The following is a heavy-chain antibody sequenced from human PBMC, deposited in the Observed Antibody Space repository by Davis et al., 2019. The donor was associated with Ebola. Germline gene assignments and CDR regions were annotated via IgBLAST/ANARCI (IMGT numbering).Heavy chain of an antibody. D-gene: IGHD6-13*01. CDR3: ARDGGRGSAAAGTCLDY. CDR1: GYTFTSYD. Sequence: ASVKVSCKASGYTFTSYDINWVRQATGQGLEWMGWMNPNSGNTGYAQKFQGRVTMTRNTSISTAYMELSSLRSEDTAVYYCARDGGRGSAAAGTCLDYWGQGTLVTVSS. V-gene: IGHV1-8*01. J-gene: IGHJ4*02. CDR2: MNPNSGNT.